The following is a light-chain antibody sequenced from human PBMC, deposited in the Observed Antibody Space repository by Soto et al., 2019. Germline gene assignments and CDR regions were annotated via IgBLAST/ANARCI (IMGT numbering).Light chain of an antibody. CDR1: SADIGAFNY. V-gene: IGLV2-14*03. Sequence: QSVLTQPASVSGSPGQSITISCAGTSADIGAFNYVSWYQHHPGKAPKLLIYDVSDRPSGVSTRFSASKSANTASLTISVLQAYDEGDYYCSSYSTTSALVFGGGTKLTVL. CDR2: DVS. J-gene: IGLJ2*01. CDR3: SSYSTTSALV.